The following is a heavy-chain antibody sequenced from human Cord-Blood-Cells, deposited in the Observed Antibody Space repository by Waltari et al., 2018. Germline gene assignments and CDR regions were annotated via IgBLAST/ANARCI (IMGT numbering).Heavy chain of an antibody. CDR3: AREAFLQNAFDI. CDR2: ISGSGGIT. D-gene: IGHD1-1*01. Sequence: EVQLLESGGGLVQPGGSLRLSCAASGFTFSSYAMSWVRQAPGMGLEWVSGISGSGGITYYADSVKGRFTISRDNSKNTLYLQMNSLRAEDTAVYYCAREAFLQNAFDIWGQGTMVTVSS. J-gene: IGHJ3*02. V-gene: IGHV3-23*01. CDR1: GFTFSSYA.